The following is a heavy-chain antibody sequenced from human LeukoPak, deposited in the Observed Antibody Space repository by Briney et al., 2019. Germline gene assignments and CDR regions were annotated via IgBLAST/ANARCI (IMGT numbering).Heavy chain of an antibody. Sequence: GGSLRLSCAASGFTVSSNYMSWVRQAPGKGLEWVSVIYSGGSTYYADSVKGRFTISRDNSKNTLYLQVNSLRAEDTAVYYCAKENRERDFDYWGQGTLVTVSS. J-gene: IGHJ4*02. V-gene: IGHV3-66*01. CDR1: GFTVSSNY. CDR2: IYSGGST. CDR3: AKENRERDFDY. D-gene: IGHD5-24*01.